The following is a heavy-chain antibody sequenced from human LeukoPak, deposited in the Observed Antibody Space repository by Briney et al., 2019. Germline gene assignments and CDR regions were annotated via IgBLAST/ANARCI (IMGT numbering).Heavy chain of an antibody. Sequence: GGSLRLSCAASGFTFSSYGMDWVRQAPGKGLEWVAVISYDGSNKYYADSVKGRFTISRDNSKNTLYLQMNSLRAEDTAVYYCAKDSGSNYYDSTEFDYWGQGTLVTVSS. D-gene: IGHD3-22*01. V-gene: IGHV3-30*18. CDR2: ISYDGSNK. J-gene: IGHJ4*02. CDR1: GFTFSSYG. CDR3: AKDSGSNYYDSTEFDY.